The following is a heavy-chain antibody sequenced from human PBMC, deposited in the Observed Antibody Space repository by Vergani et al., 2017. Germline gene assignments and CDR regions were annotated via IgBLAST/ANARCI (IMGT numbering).Heavy chain of an antibody. CDR3: ARDYDILTGYGMDV. CDR2: ISSSSSYI. V-gene: IGHV3-21*01. D-gene: IGHD3-9*01. J-gene: IGHJ6*02. CDR1: GFTFSSSS. Sequence: EVQLVESGGGLVKPGGSLRLSCAASGFTFSSSSMNWVRQAPGKGLEWVSSISSSSSYIYYADSVKGRFTISRDNAKNSLYVQMNSLRAEDTAVYYCARDYDILTGYGMDVWGQGTTVTVSS.